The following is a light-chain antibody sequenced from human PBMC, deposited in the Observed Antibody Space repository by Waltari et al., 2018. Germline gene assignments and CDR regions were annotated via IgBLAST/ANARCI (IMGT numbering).Light chain of an antibody. CDR2: KAS. CDR1: QSISSW. V-gene: IGKV1-5*03. Sequence: DIQMTQSPSTLSASVGDRVTITCRASQSISSWLAWYQQKPGKAPKLLIYKASSLESGVPSRFSGGGSGTDFTLTISSLQPDVFATYYCQQYSSWPQTFGQGTRLEIK. J-gene: IGKJ5*01. CDR3: QQYSSWPQT.